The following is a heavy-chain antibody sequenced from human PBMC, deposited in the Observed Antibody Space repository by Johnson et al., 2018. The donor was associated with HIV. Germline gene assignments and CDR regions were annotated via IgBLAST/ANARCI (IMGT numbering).Heavy chain of an antibody. CDR3: ARDLRGYPIIDAFDI. V-gene: IGHV3-9*01. CDR1: RFRFDDYG. CDR2: ISWNSGSI. D-gene: IGHD3-3*01. Sequence: VQLVEYGGGVVQPGGSLRLSCAVSRFRFDDYGVNCVRQGAGKGLEWVSGISWNSGSIGYADSVKGRFTISRDNSKDTLYLQMDGLRPEDTALYYCARDLRGYPIIDAFDIWGPGTMVTVSS. J-gene: IGHJ3*02.